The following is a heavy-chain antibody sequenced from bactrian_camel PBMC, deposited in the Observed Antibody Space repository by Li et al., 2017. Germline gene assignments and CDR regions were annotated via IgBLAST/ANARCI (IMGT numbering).Heavy chain of an antibody. CDR2: ISRGGAT. D-gene: IGHD1*01. CDR1: GFVFSDYA. Sequence: VQLVESGGGLVQPGGSLRLSCVGSGFVFSDYAITWVRQAPGKGIERVATISRGGATTYTDSVKGRFTISRDNSKDTCSLQLNSLKTDDTAMYYCTLGLTGGGESGQGTQVTVS. J-gene: IGHJ4*01. V-gene: IGHV3S40*01.